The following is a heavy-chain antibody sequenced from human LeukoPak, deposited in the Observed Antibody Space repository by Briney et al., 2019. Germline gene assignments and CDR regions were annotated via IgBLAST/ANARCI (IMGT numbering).Heavy chain of an antibody. Sequence: PGGSLRLSCAASGFTFNIFAMNWVRQAPGKGLEWVSAVSGSGSGTYYADSVKGRFTISRDNSKNTLYLQMNSLRAEDTAVYYCAGDSHGYERPIDSWGQGTLVTVSS. CDR1: GFTFNIFA. CDR3: AGDSHGYERPIDS. D-gene: IGHD2-2*01. CDR2: VSGSGSGT. J-gene: IGHJ4*02. V-gene: IGHV3-23*01.